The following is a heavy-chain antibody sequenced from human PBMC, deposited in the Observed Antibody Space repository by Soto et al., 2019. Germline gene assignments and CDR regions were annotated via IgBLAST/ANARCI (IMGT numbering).Heavy chain of an antibody. V-gene: IGHV4-30-2*01. Sequence: SETLSLTCAVSGGSISSGCYSWSWIRQPPGKGLEWIGYIYHSGSTYYNPSLKSRVTISVDRSKNQFSLKLSSVTAADTAVYYCARQTYYYDSSGFDYWGQGTLVTVSS. D-gene: IGHD3-22*01. CDR2: IYHSGST. CDR1: GGSISSGCYS. CDR3: ARQTYYYDSSGFDY. J-gene: IGHJ4*02.